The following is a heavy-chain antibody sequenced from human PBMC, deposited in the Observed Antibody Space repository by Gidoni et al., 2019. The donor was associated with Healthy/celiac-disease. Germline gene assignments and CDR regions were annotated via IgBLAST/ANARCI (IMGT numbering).Heavy chain of an antibody. CDR1: GYTFPSYY. J-gene: IGHJ6*02. V-gene: IGHV1-46*01. CDR2: INPSGGST. CDR3: ARDQDTAMVGYYYYYYGMDV. D-gene: IGHD5-18*01. Sequence: QVQLVQSGAEVKKPGASVKVSCKASGYTFPSYYMHWVRQAPGQGLEWMGIINPSGGSTSYAQKFQGRVTMTRDTSTSTVYMELSSLRSEDTAVYYCARDQDTAMVGYYYYYYGMDVWGQGTTVTVSS.